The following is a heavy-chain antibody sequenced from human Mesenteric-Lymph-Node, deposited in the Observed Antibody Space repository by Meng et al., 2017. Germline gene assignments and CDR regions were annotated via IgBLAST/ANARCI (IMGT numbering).Heavy chain of an antibody. J-gene: IGHJ4*02. CDR3: TTDVGGGPFDY. D-gene: IGHD2-15*01. CDR2: IWADRVTK. V-gene: IGHV3-33*01. CDR1: GFNFKTYG. Sequence: QLVGAGGGLVNTWGALSCFCSASGFNFKTYGMHWVRQAPGKGLDWVAVIWADRVTKDYAESVKGRITIYRDNSKNTLYLQRSSLRADDTAIYYCTTDVGGGPFDYWGQGTLVTVSS.